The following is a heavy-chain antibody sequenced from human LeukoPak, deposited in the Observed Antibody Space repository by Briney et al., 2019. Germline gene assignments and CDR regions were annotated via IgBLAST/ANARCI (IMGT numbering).Heavy chain of an antibody. J-gene: IGHJ4*02. D-gene: IGHD5-18*01. CDR2: IWYDGSNK. Sequence: GGSLRLSCAASGFTFRNHGMHWIRQAPGKGLEWVAIIWYDGSNKYYADSLNGRFTISRDNSKNTLYLQMNSLRAEDTAVYYCARDVDTAMVGILDYWGQGTLVTVSS. CDR1: GFTFRNHG. CDR3: ARDVDTAMVGILDY. V-gene: IGHV3-30*02.